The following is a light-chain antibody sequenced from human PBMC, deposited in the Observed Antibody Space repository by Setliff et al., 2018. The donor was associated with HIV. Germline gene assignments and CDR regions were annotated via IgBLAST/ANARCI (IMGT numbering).Light chain of an antibody. Sequence: QSALAQPASVSGSPGQSITISCTGTSSDVGGYNFFSWYQQHPGKAPKLIIYEVNSRPSGVSDRFSGSKSDNTASLTISGLQAEDEADYFCSSYTRSATYVFGTGTKVTV. V-gene: IGLV2-14*01. CDR2: EVN. CDR3: SSYTRSATYV. J-gene: IGLJ1*01. CDR1: SSDVGGYNF.